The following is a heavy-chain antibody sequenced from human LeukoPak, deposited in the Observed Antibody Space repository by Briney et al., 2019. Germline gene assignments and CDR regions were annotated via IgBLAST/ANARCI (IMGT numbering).Heavy chain of an antibody. Sequence: ASVKVSCKASGYTFTGYYMHWVRQAPGQGLEWMGWINPNSGGTNYAQKFQGRVTMTRDTSISTAYMGLSRLRSDDTAVYYCARMCERTSWRYLYYFDYWGQGTLVTVSS. CDR1: GYTFTGYY. CDR3: ARMCERTSWRYLYYFDY. D-gene: IGHD2-2*01. J-gene: IGHJ4*02. CDR2: INPNSGGT. V-gene: IGHV1-2*02.